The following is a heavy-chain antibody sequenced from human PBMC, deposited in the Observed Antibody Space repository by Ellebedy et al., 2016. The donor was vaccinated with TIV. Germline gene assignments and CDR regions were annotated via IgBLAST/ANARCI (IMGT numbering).Heavy chain of an antibody. D-gene: IGHD3-10*01. CDR2: ISGTGGSA. Sequence: GESLKISCAASGFIFNHYSMSWVRQAPGKGLEWVSIISGTGGSANYADSVKGRFTISRDNSKNTLYLQMNSLRAEDTAIYYCAKDSGKYGWNSEYWGQGTQVTVSS. V-gene: IGHV3-23*01. CDR3: AKDSGKYGWNSEY. J-gene: IGHJ4*02. CDR1: GFIFNHYS.